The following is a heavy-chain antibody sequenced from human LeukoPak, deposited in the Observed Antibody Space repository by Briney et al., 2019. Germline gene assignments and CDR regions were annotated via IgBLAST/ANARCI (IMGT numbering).Heavy chain of an antibody. Sequence: GGSLRLSCAASGFTFSLYNMNWVRQAPGKGLEWVSSITSSSRYTFYADSVKGRFTISRDNAKNTLYLQMNSLRAEDTAVYYCARDGEGVSLLKDNWFDPWGQGTLVTVSS. D-gene: IGHD2-8*01. CDR2: ITSSSRYT. CDR1: GFTFSLYN. V-gene: IGHV3-21*01. CDR3: ARDGEGVSLLKDNWFDP. J-gene: IGHJ5*02.